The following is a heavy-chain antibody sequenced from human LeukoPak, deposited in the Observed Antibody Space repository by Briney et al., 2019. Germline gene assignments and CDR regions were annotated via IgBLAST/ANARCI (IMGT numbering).Heavy chain of an antibody. J-gene: IGHJ3*02. CDR2: ISTDSQNT. Sequence: ASVKVSCKASGYTFTGYAISWVRQAPGQGLEWMGWISTDSQNTNYIQKVQGRVTVTTDTSTSTVYMELRSLRSDDTAVYYCARGDDAFDIWGQGTMVTVSS. V-gene: IGHV1-18*01. CDR3: ARGDDAFDI. CDR1: GYTFTGYA.